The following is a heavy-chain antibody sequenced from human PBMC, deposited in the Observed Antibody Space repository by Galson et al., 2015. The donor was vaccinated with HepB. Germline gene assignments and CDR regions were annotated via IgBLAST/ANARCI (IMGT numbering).Heavy chain of an antibody. J-gene: IGHJ4*02. CDR2: ISGSGGST. Sequence: SLRLSCAASGFTFSSYAMSWVRQAPGKGLEWVSAISGSGGSTYYADSVKGRFTISRDNSKNTLYLQMNSPRAEDTAVYYCAKTEYYYDSTTPDYWGQGTLVTVSS. CDR1: GFTFSSYA. CDR3: AKTEYYYDSTTPDY. D-gene: IGHD3-22*01. V-gene: IGHV3-23*01.